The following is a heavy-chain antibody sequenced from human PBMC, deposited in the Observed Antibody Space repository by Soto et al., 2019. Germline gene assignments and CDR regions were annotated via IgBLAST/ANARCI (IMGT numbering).Heavy chain of an antibody. CDR3: AVGEETGTPYFGN. J-gene: IGHJ4*02. V-gene: IGHV3-21*01. CDR2: ISSSSSFI. Sequence: EVQLLESGGGLVKPGGSLRLSCTASGFTFSSYSMNWVRRAPGKGLEWVSSISSSSSFIYSAGSVKGRFTISRDNAKNSLYLQMNSLRAEATAVYYGAVGEETGTPYFGNLGQGTLVTVSS. CDR1: GFTFSSYS. D-gene: IGHD1-7*01.